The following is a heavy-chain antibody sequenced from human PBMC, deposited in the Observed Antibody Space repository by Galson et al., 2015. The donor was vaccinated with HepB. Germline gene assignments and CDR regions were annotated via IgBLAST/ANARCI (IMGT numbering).Heavy chain of an antibody. V-gene: IGHV1-2*02. CDR3: ASYTPRAKTNWFDP. D-gene: IGHD5-18*01. J-gene: IGHJ5*02. CDR2: INPNRGGT. Sequence: SVKVSCKASGYTFTGYYMHWVRQAPGQGLEWMGWINPNRGGTNYAQKFQGRVTMTRDTSISTAYMELSRLRSDDTAVYYCASYTPRAKTNWFDPWGQGTLVTVSS. CDR1: GYTFTGYY.